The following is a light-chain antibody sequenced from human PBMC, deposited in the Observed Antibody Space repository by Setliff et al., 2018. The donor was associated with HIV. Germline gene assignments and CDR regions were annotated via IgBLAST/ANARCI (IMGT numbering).Light chain of an antibody. V-gene: IGLV2-14*03. CDR3: HSFASNTFYV. Sequence: QSALTQPASVSGSLGQSVTISCSGTTADIGAYDYVSWYQHHPGKAPKLIIYDVSHRPSGLSNRFSGSKSGNTASLTISGLQAEDEADYSCHSFASNTFYVFGTGTKVTVL. J-gene: IGLJ1*01. CDR1: TADIGAYDY. CDR2: DVS.